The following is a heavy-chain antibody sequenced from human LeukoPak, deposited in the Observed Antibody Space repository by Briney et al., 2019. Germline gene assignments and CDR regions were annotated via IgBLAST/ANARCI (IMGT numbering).Heavy chain of an antibody. J-gene: IGHJ3*02. Sequence: SETLSLTCTVSGGSISSYYWSWIRQPPGKGLKWIGYIYYSGGTNYNPSLKSRVTISVDTSKNQFSLRLNSVTAADTAVYYCAREGTMVRGLAFDIWGQGTMVTVSS. CDR2: IYYSGGT. V-gene: IGHV4-59*01. CDR1: GGSISSYY. D-gene: IGHD3-10*01. CDR3: AREGTMVRGLAFDI.